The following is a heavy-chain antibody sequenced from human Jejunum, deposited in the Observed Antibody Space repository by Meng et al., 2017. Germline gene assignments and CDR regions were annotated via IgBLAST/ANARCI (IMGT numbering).Heavy chain of an antibody. CDR3: ARGGRDDYNVLHY. D-gene: IGHD5-24*01. CDR1: GDTFIGYY. CDR2: INPDNGVT. J-gene: IGHJ4*02. Sequence: QVQLVQSGAEVKKPGASVKVSCKTSGDTFIGYYMHWVRQAPGQGLEWMGRINPDNGVTNSAQRFQGRVTMTRDTSITTAYMELNRLTSGDTAFYYCARGGRDDYNVLHYWGQGTLVTVSS. V-gene: IGHV1-2*06.